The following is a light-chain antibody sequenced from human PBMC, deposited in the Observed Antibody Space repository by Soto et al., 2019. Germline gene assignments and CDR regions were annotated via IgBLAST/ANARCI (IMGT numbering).Light chain of an antibody. CDR3: QQYNNWPRWA. J-gene: IGKJ1*01. Sequence: DIVMTQSPDSLAVSLGERATINCKSSQSILYSSKNRNYLGWYQQKPGQPPRLLIYWASTRESGVPDRFSGSGSGTDFTLTITSLQAEDVAVYFCQQYNNWPRWAFGQGTRVEIK. CDR1: QSILYSSKNRNY. CDR2: WAS. V-gene: IGKV4-1*01.